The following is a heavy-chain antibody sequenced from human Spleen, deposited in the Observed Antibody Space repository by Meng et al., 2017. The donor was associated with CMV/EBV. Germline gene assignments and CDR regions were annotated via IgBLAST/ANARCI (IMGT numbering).Heavy chain of an antibody. CDR2: IYYSGST. CDR3: ARQGGYYDFWSAIDY. V-gene: IGHV4-39*01. J-gene: IGHJ4*02. D-gene: IGHD3-3*01. CDR1: GPISSSSYY. Sequence: GPISSSSYYGGWIRQPPGKGLEWIGSIYYSGSTYYNPSLKSRVTISVDTSKNQFSLKLSSVTAADTAVYYCARQGGYYDFWSAIDYWGQGTLVTVSS.